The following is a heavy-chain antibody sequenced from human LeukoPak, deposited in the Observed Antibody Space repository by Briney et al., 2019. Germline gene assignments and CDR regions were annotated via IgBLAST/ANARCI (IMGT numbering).Heavy chain of an antibody. V-gene: IGHV6-1*01. CDR2: TYDRSKWYN. D-gene: IGHD1-26*01. CDR1: GDSVSSNSAT. J-gene: IGHJ4*02. Sequence: SQTLSLTCAISGDSVSSNSATWNWIRQSPSRGLEWLGRTYDRSKWYNHYAVSVKSRITINPDTSKNQFSLQLNSVTPEDTAEYYCARGLEGATTSFDYWGQGTLVTVSS. CDR3: ARGLEGATTSFDY.